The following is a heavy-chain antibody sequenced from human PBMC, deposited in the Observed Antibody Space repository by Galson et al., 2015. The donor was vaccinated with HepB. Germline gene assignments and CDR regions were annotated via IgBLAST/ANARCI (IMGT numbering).Heavy chain of an antibody. J-gene: IGHJ6*02. Sequence: LRLSCAASGFPFSSYDMNWVRQAPGKGLEWVSHISSGSTTVYFADSVKGRFTISRDDAKKSLNLQMNSLRAEDTAVYYCTRDPGGMDVWGQGTTVIVS. CDR2: ISSGSTTV. V-gene: IGHV3-48*04. CDR3: TRDPGGMDV. D-gene: IGHD3-10*01. CDR1: GFPFSSYD.